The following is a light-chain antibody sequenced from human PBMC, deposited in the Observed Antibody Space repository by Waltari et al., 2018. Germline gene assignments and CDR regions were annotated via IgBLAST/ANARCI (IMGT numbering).Light chain of an antibody. V-gene: IGLV2-23*02. CDR3: CSYAGSTTSSVV. CDR2: AVT. Sequence: QSALTQPASVSGSPGQSITISCTGSSSDVGGYSLVSWSQQHPGKAPKLMIYAVTKRPSGVSHRFSGFKSGNTASLTISGLQTEDEADYYCCSYAGSTTSSVVFGTGTKVIVL. CDR1: SSDVGGYSL. J-gene: IGLJ1*01.